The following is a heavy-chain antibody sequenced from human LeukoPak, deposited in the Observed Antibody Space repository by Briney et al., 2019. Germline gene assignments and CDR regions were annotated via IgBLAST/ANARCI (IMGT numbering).Heavy chain of an antibody. CDR1: GFTFSSYS. D-gene: IGHD5-12*01. CDR2: ISSSSSYI. CDR3: ARHIVATIIDDDY. V-gene: IGHV3-21*01. J-gene: IGHJ4*02. Sequence: GGSLRLSCAASGFTFSSYSMNWVRQAPGKGLEWVSSISSSSSYIYYADSVKGRFTISRDNAKNSLYLQMNSLRAEDTAVYYCARHIVATIIDDDYWGQGTLVTVSS.